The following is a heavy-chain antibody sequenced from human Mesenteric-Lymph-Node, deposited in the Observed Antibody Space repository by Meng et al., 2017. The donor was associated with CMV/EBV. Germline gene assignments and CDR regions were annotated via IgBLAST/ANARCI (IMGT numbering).Heavy chain of an antibody. D-gene: IGHD5-24*01. CDR2: FSPILDTP. CDR3: ARDGYSPFDY. J-gene: IGHJ4*02. Sequence: KVSCEASGGTVSNYVVSWVRQAPGQGLEWMGRFSPILDTPNYAQKFRGRVTITADKSTSIVYMELSSLRSEDTAVYFCARDGYSPFDYWGQGTLVTVSS. V-gene: IGHV1-69*04. CDR1: GGTVSNYV.